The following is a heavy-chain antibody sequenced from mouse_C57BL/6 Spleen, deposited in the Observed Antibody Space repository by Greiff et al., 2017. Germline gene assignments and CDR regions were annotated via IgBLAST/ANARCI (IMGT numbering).Heavy chain of an antibody. J-gene: IGHJ2*01. CDR3: ARGPVVAPFDY. Sequence: QVQLQQSGAELVKPGASVKISCKASGYAFSSYWMNWVKQRPGKGLEWIGQIYPGDGDTNYNGKFKGKATLTADKSSSTAYMQLSSLTSEDSAVYFCARGPVVAPFDYWGQGTTLTVSS. CDR1: GYAFSSYW. V-gene: IGHV1-80*01. CDR2: IYPGDGDT. D-gene: IGHD1-1*01.